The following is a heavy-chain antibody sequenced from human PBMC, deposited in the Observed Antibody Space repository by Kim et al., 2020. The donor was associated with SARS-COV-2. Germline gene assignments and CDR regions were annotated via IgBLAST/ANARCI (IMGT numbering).Heavy chain of an antibody. D-gene: IGHD6-13*01. CDR3: AREFKQQLVPYYYYYGMAA. CDR2: ISYDGSNK. CDR1: GFTFSSYA. Sequence: GGSLRLSCAASGFTFSSYAMHWVRQAPGKGLEWVAVISYDGSNKYYADSVKGRFTISRDNSKNTLYLQMNSLRAEDTAVYYCAREFKQQLVPYYYYYGMAAWAQGTTVTVP. J-gene: IGHJ6*02. V-gene: IGHV3-30*04.